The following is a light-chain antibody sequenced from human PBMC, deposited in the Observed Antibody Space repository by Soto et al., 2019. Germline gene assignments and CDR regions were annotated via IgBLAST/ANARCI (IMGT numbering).Light chain of an antibody. J-gene: IGLJ1*01. Sequence: QSVLTQPPSVSGAPGQRVTISCTGSSXNIGAGYDVHWYQQLPGTAPKLLIYGNSNRPSGVPDRFSGSKSGTSASLAITGLQAEDEADYYCQSYEGSLSGSVFGTGTKVTVL. CDR2: GNS. CDR1: SXNIGAGYD. V-gene: IGLV1-40*01. CDR3: QSYEGSLSGSV.